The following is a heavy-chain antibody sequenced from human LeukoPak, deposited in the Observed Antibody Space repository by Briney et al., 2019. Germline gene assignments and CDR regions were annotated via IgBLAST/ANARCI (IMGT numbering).Heavy chain of an antibody. Sequence: PSETLSLTCAVYGGSFSGYYWSWIRQPPGKGLEWIGEINHSGSTNYNPSLKSRVTISVDTSKNQFSLKLSSVTAADTDVYYCARGQNWNVWNYYYYYGMDVWGQGTTVTVSS. CDR3: ARGQNWNVWNYYYYYGMDV. J-gene: IGHJ6*02. CDR1: GGSFSGYY. CDR2: INHSGST. D-gene: IGHD1-1*01. V-gene: IGHV4-34*01.